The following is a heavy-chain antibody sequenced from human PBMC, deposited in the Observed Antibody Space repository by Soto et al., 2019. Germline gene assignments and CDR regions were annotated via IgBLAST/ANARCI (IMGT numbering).Heavy chain of an antibody. Sequence: AVGSLRLSCAASGFTFSSYAMHWVRQAPGKELEWVAVISYDGSNKYYADSVKGRFTISRDNSKNTLYLQMNSLRAEDTAVYYCAREFYYDSSGPMVYWGQGTLVTVSS. CDR1: GFTFSSYA. CDR3: AREFYYDSSGPMVY. V-gene: IGHV3-30-3*01. J-gene: IGHJ4*02. D-gene: IGHD3-22*01. CDR2: ISYDGSNK.